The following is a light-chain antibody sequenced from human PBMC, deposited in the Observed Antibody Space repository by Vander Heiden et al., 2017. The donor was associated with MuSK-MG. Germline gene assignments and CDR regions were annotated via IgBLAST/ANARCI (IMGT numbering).Light chain of an antibody. Sequence: SSVLTHPPSVSVAPGKTARITCGGNNIGSKSVHWYQQKPGQAPVLVIYYDSDRPSGIPERFSGSNSGNTATLTISRVEAGDEADYYCQVWDSSSDHRVFGGGTKLTVL. CDR3: QVWDSSSDHRV. CDR1: NIGSKS. J-gene: IGLJ3*02. CDR2: YDS. V-gene: IGLV3-21*04.